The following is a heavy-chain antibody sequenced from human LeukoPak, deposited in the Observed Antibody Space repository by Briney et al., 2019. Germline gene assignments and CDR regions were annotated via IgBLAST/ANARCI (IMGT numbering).Heavy chain of an antibody. CDR3: AKTRNGAYDI. J-gene: IGHJ3*02. D-gene: IGHD1-1*01. V-gene: IGHV3-30*02. CDR2: IRYDGSEK. Sequence: GGSLRLSCAASGFTFSSSGMHWVRQTPGKGLEWVAFIRYDGSEKSYADSVKGQFTISRDNSKNTVHLQINSLRAEDTAVYYCAKTRNGAYDIWGQGTMVTVSS. CDR1: GFTFSSSG.